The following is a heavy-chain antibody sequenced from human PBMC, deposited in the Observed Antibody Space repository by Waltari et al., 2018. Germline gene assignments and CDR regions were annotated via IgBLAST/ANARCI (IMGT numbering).Heavy chain of an antibody. CDR1: GFTFSSYW. CDR3: ARDRYHSSGWLIDY. Sequence: EVQLVESGGGLVQPGGALRLSCAASGFTFSSYWMSWVRQAPGKGLEWVANIKQDGSEKYYVDSVKGRFTISRDNAKNSLYLQMNSLRAEDTAVYYCARDRYHSSGWLIDYWGQGTLVTVSS. CDR2: IKQDGSEK. J-gene: IGHJ4*02. D-gene: IGHD6-19*01. V-gene: IGHV3-7*01.